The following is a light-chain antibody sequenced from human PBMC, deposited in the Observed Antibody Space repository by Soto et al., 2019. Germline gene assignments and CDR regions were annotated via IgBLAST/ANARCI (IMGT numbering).Light chain of an antibody. CDR1: QRISSY. J-gene: IGKJ4*01. CDR2: GVS. Sequence: EILMTQSPATLSLSPWERATLVGSAIQRISSYLAWYQQQPGQAPRLLIYGVSTRANGVPARCSGSGAGTVVTLTISSLQSEDVAAYYCQQYNNWPLTFGGGTQVEIK. V-gene: IGKV3-15*01. CDR3: QQYNNWPLT.